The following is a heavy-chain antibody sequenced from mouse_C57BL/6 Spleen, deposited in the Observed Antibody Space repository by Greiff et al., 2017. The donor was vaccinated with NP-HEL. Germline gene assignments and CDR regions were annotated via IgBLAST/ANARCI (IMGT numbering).Heavy chain of an antibody. CDR2: ISNGGGST. CDR3: ARGLLRHYAMDY. V-gene: IGHV5-12*01. Sequence: EVKVVESGGGLVQPGGSLKLSCAASGFTFSDYYMYWVRQTPEKRLEWVAYISNGGGSTYYPDTVKGRFTISRDNAKNTLYLQMSRLKSEDTAMYYCARGLLRHYAMDYWGQGTSVTVSS. D-gene: IGHD2-3*01. J-gene: IGHJ4*01. CDR1: GFTFSDYY.